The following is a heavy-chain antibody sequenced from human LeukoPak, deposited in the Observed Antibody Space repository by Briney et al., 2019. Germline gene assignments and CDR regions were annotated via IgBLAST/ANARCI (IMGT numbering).Heavy chain of an antibody. CDR3: ARDGVYSSGWYGDY. Sequence: GASVKVSCKASGYTFTGYYMHWVRQAPGQGLEWMGWINPNSGGTNYAQKFRGRVTMTRDTSISTAYMELSRLRSDDTAVYYCARDGVYSSGWYGDYWGQGTLVTVSS. CDR1: GYTFTGYY. D-gene: IGHD6-19*01. J-gene: IGHJ4*02. CDR2: INPNSGGT. V-gene: IGHV1-2*02.